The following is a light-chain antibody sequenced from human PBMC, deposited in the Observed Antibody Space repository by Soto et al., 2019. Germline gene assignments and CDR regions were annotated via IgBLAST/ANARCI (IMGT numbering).Light chain of an antibody. CDR3: AAWDDSLNGFVA. J-gene: IGLJ2*01. CDR2: TNN. V-gene: IGLV1-44*01. CDR1: SSNIGSKA. Sequence: QSVLTQPPSVSGTPGQRVTISCSGSSSNIGSKAVTWYQQLPGTAPKLLIHTNNQWPSGVPDRFSGSKSGTSASLAISGLQSEDEADYHCAAWDDSLNGFVAFGGGTQLTVL.